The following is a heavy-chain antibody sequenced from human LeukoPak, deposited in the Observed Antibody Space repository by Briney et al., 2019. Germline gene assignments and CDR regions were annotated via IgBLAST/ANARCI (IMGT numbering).Heavy chain of an antibody. V-gene: IGHV1-18*01. CDR2: ISAYNGNT. Sequence: ASVKVSCKASGYTFTSYGISWVRQAPGQGLEWMGWISAYNGNTNYAQKLQGRVTMTTDTSTSTAYMELGSLRSDDTAVYYCARVGIAAAGTQQGGSSYWGQGTLVTVSS. CDR3: ARVGIAAAGTQQGGSSY. J-gene: IGHJ4*02. CDR1: GYTFTSYG. D-gene: IGHD6-13*01.